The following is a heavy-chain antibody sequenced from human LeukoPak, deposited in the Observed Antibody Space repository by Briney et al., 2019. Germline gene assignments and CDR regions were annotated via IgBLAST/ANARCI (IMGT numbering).Heavy chain of an antibody. J-gene: IGHJ5*02. Sequence: SQTLSLTCAISGDSVSSNSASWNWIRQSPSRGLEWLARTYYRSKWNNDYAVSVKSRITINPDTSKNQFSLQLNSVTPEDTAVYYCVRMDTSWFDPWGQGTLVAVSS. D-gene: IGHD5-18*01. CDR2: TYYRSKWNN. CDR1: GDSVSSNSAS. CDR3: VRMDTSWFDP. V-gene: IGHV6-1*01.